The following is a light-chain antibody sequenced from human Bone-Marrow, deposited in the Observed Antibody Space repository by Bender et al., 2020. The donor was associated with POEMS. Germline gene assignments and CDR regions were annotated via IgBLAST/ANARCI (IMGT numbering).Light chain of an antibody. CDR2: EVS. J-gene: IGLJ1*01. CDR3: SSYAGSNKYV. V-gene: IGLV2-14*02. CDR1: SNDIGSFDH. Sequence: QSTLTQPASVSGSPGQSVTISCTGTSNDIGSFDHVSWYQQHPGKVPNLIIYEVSQRPSGVSNRFSGSKSGNTASLTISGLQAEDEADYYCSSYAGSNKYVFGSGTKVTVL.